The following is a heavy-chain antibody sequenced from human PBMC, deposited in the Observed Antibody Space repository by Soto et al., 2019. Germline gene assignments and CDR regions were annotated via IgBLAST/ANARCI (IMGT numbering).Heavy chain of an antibody. CDR3: ARENEYDYVWGSYRVFDY. J-gene: IGHJ4*02. CDR1: GGTFSSYA. Sequence: QVQLVQSGAEVKKPGSSVKVSCKASGGTFSSYAISWVRQAPGQGLEWMGGIIPIFGTANYAQKFQGRVTITADESTSTAYMELSSLRSEDTAVYYCARENEYDYVWGSYRVFDYWGQGTLVTVSS. V-gene: IGHV1-69*12. CDR2: IIPIFGTA. D-gene: IGHD3-16*01.